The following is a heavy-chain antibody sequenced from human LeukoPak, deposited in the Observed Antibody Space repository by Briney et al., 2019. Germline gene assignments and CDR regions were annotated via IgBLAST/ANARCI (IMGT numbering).Heavy chain of an antibody. D-gene: IGHD3-22*01. CDR2: INPNSGGT. V-gene: IGHV1-2*02. CDR1: GYTFTAYY. J-gene: IGHJ4*02. CDR3: ARDSGYYYVSSGELDY. Sequence: ASVKVSCKASGYTFTAYYMHWVRQAPGQGLEWTGWINPNSGGTNYAQKFQGRVTMTRDTSISTAYMELSRLRSDDTAVYYCARDSGYYYVSSGELDYWGQGTLVTVSS.